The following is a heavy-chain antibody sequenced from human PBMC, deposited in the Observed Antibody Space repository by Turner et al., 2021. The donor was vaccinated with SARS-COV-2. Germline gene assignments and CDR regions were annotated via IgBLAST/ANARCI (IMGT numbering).Heavy chain of an antibody. J-gene: IGHJ4*02. CDR1: GYTLTSYY. V-gene: IGHV1-46*01. Sequence: QVQLVQSGAEGKKPGASVKVSCKASGYTLTSYYMHWVRQAPGQGLEWMRIINPSGGSTSYAQKYQGRVTMTRDTSTSTVYMELSSLRSEDTAVYYCSRGDSGSWGPFDYCGQGTLVTFSS. CDR2: INPSGGST. D-gene: IGHD1-26*01. CDR3: SRGDSGSWGPFDY.